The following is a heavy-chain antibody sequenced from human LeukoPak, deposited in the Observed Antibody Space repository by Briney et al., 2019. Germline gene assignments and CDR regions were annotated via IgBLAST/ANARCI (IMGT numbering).Heavy chain of an antibody. CDR1: GFTFSSYA. CDR2: TSGSGGRT. Sequence: GGSLRLSCAASGFTFSSYAMSWVRQAPGKGLEWVSGTSGSGGRTYYADSVKGRFTISGDNSKHTLYLQMKSLRAEDTAVYYCAKDTYVLRGYFDFWGQGTLVTVSS. D-gene: IGHD3-10*01. V-gene: IGHV3-23*01. J-gene: IGHJ4*02. CDR3: AKDTYVLRGYFDF.